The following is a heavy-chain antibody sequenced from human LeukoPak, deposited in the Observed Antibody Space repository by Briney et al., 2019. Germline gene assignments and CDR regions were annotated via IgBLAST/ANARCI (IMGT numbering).Heavy chain of an antibody. J-gene: IGHJ4*02. V-gene: IGHV4-59*12. CDR3: ARDSIAGYCSSTSCYAFDY. CDR2: IYYSGST. CDR1: GGSISSYY. Sequence: SETLSLTCTVSGGSISSYYWTWIRQPPGKGLEWIGCIYYSGSTNYNPSLKSRVTISVDTSKNQFSLKLSSVTAADTAVYYCARDSIAGYCSSTSCYAFDYWGQGTLVTVSS. D-gene: IGHD2-2*01.